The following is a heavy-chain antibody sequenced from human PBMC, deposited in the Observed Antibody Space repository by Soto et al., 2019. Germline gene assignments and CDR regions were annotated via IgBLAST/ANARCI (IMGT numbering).Heavy chain of an antibody. V-gene: IGHV4-39*07. CDR3: ARTESGTFDP. J-gene: IGHJ5*02. D-gene: IGHD1-7*01. Sequence: PSETLCLTCTVSGGSISSSSDYGAWIRQPPGKGLEWIGNIYYSGSTYYNPSLKSRVSISVDTSKSQFSLNLSSVTAADTAVYYCARTESGTFDPWGQGTLVTVSS. CDR1: GGSISSSSDY. CDR2: IYYSGST.